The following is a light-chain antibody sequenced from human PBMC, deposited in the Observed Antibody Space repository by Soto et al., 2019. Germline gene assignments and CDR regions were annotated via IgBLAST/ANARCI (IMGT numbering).Light chain of an antibody. J-gene: IGKJ1*01. CDR3: QQSYSTPWT. CDR1: QSISSY. V-gene: IGKV1-39*01. CDR2: AAS. Sequence: DIQMPQSPSSLSASVGDRVTITCRASQSISSYLNWYQQKPGKAPKLLIYAASSLQSGVPSRFSGSGSGTHFTLTISSLQPEDFATYYCQQSYSTPWTFGQGTKVEIK.